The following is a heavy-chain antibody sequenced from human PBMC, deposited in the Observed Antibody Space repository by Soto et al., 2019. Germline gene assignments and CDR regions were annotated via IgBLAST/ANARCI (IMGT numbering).Heavy chain of an antibody. V-gene: IGHV4-34*01. J-gene: IGHJ6*02. CDR3: ARGGGFGELFGDIAARPSYYYYGMDV. Sequence: PSETLSLTCAVYCGSFSGYYWSWIRQPPGKGLEWIGEINHSGSTNYNPSLKSRVTISVDTSKNQFSLKLSSVTAADTAVYYCARGGGFGELFGDIAARPSYYYYGMDVWGQGTTVTVSS. CDR1: CGSFSGYY. D-gene: IGHD6-6*01. CDR2: INHSGST.